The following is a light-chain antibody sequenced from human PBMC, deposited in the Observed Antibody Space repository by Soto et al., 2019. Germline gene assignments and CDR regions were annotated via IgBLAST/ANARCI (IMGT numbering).Light chain of an antibody. J-gene: IGLJ2*01. Sequence: QSALTQPPSASGSPGQSVTISCTGTSSDVGGYNYVFWYQQHPGKAPKLMIYDVSKRPSGVPDRFSGSKSGNTASLTVSGLQAEDEADYYCSSYAGSNNVVFGGGTQLTVL. CDR1: SSDVGGYNY. V-gene: IGLV2-8*01. CDR2: DVS. CDR3: SSYAGSNNVV.